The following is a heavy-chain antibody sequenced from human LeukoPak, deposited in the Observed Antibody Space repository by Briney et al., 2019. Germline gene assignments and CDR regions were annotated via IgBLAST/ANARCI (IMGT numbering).Heavy chain of an antibody. CDR3: ARGYGRADY. V-gene: IGHV4-39*07. Sequence: SETLSLTCTVSGGSISSSSYYWSWIRQPPGKGLEWIGEINHSGSTNYNPSLKSRVTISVDTSKNQFSLKLSSVTAADTAVYYCARGYGRADYWGQGTLVTVSS. D-gene: IGHD5-18*01. J-gene: IGHJ4*02. CDR2: INHSGST. CDR1: GGSISSSSYY.